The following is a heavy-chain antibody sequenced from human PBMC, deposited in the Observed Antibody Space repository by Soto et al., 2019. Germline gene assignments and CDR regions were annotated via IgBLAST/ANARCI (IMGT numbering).Heavy chain of an antibody. V-gene: IGHV1-69*02. CDR1: GGTFSSYT. CDR2: IIPILGIA. CDR3: ARGRSAAPRGWNWFDP. Sequence: QVQLVQSGAEVKKPGSSVKVSCKASGGTFSSYTISWVRQAPGQGLEWMGRIIPILGIANYAQKFQGRVTITADKYTSTAYMELSSLRSEDTAVYYCARGRSAAPRGWNWFDPWGQGTLVTVSS. J-gene: IGHJ5*02. D-gene: IGHD6-13*01.